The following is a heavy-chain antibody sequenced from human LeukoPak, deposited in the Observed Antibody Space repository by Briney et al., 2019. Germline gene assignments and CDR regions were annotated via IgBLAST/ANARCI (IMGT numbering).Heavy chain of an antibody. J-gene: IGHJ4*02. V-gene: IGHV3-7*03. CDR2: IEQDGSEM. D-gene: IGHD2-15*01. CDR3: ARDRRATPMYFFDF. Sequence: GGSLRLSCAASGFTFSNYWMSWVRQAPGKGLEWVANIEQDGSEMYYVDSVKGRFTISRDNAKKSLYLQMNSLRDDDTGVYYCARDRRATPMYFFDFWGQGTPVTVSS. CDR1: GFTFSNYW.